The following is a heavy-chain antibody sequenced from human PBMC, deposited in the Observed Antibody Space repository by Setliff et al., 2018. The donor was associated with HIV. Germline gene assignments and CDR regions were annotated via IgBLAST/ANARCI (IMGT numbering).Heavy chain of an antibody. V-gene: IGHV4-38-2*01. Sequence: PSETLSLTCAASGYSINSGFSRAWIRQPPGQGPQWIGSIYQSGSIYYNPSLQSRVTISVDSSKNQFSLNLFSVTAADTAVYYCARHRRVRSRAWYWFDIWGQGTLVTVSS. J-gene: IGHJ5*02. CDR2: IYQSGSI. CDR3: ARHRRVRSRAWYWFDI. D-gene: IGHD6-19*01. CDR1: GYSINSGFS.